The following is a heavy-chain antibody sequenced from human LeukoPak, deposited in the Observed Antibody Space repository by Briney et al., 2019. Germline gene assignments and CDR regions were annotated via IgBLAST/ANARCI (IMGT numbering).Heavy chain of an antibody. Sequence: ASVKVSCKASGYTFTSYAMHWVRQAPGQRLEGMGWINAGNGNTKYSQKFQGRVTITRDTSASTAYMELSSLRSEDTAVYYCARVSSSGWYYGMDVWGQGTTVTVSS. J-gene: IGHJ6*02. CDR1: GYTFTSYA. CDR3: ARVSSSGWYYGMDV. V-gene: IGHV1-3*01. D-gene: IGHD6-19*01. CDR2: INAGNGNT.